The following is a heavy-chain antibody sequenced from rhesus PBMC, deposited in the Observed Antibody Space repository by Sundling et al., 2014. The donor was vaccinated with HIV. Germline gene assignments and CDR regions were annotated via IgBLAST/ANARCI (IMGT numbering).Heavy chain of an antibody. CDR2: IIPLVDIT. CDR3: ARGGSSGWYVRE. Sequence: QVQLVQSGAEVKKPGASVKVSCKASGFTFGSSTIHWVRQAPGQGLEWMGVIIPLVDITNYAEKFQGRVTITADTSTSTAYMELSSLRSEDTAVYYCARGGSSGWYVREWGQGVLVTVSS. CDR1: GFTFGSST. D-gene: IGHD6-31*01. V-gene: IGHV1-198*02. J-gene: IGHJ4*01.